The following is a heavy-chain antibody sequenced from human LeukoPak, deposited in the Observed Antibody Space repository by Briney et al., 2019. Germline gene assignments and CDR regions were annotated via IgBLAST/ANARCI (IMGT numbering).Heavy chain of an antibody. CDR2: IWYDGSNK. V-gene: IGHV3-33*01. CDR1: GFNFGTFA. J-gene: IGHJ4*02. Sequence: PGGSLRLSCEASGFNFGTFAMHWVRQAPGEGLEWLAIIWYDGSNKHYSDSVKGRFTISRDNSKSSLYLQMNSLRAEDTAVYYCRGTYYYGSGIDGDYFDYWGQGTPVTVSS. CDR3: RGTYYYGSGIDGDYFDY. D-gene: IGHD3-10*01.